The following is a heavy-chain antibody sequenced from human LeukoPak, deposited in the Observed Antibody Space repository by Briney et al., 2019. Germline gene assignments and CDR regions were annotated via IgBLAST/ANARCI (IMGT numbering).Heavy chain of an antibody. CDR1: GFTFSSYS. CDR2: IGISSGNT. Sequence: GGSVRLSCAASGFTFSSYSMNWVRQAPGKGREWISYIGISSGNTKYADSVKGRFTISGDKAKNSVYLQMNSLRVEDTAVYYCARDTKYAFDNWGQGTLVTVSS. D-gene: IGHD2-2*01. CDR3: ARDTKYAFDN. J-gene: IGHJ4*02. V-gene: IGHV3-48*01.